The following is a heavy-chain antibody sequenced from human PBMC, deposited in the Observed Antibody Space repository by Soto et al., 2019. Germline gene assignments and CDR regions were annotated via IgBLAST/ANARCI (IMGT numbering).Heavy chain of an antibody. CDR3: ARESAGAGKNNWFDP. V-gene: IGHV4-59*01. CDR2: IHDSGST. CDR1: GASISTYY. Sequence: PSETLSLTCTVSGASISTYYWSWVRQPPGKGLEWIGYIHDSGSTYYNPSLKSRVTMSLDTSRNQFFLQLNSVTAADTAVYYCARESAGAGKNNWFDPWAQGTLVPVSS. J-gene: IGHJ5*02.